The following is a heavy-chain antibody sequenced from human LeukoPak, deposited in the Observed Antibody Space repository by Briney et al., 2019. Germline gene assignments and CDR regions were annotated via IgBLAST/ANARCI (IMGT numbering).Heavy chain of an antibody. Sequence: GGSLRLSCAASGFTFSSYAMHWVRQAPGKGLEYVSAISSNGGSTYYANSVKGRFTISRDNSKNTLYLQMGSLRAEDMAVYYCARAGDYMVAFDIWGQGTMVTVSS. J-gene: IGHJ3*02. D-gene: IGHD4-11*01. CDR3: ARAGDYMVAFDI. CDR2: ISSNGGST. CDR1: GFTFSSYA. V-gene: IGHV3-64*01.